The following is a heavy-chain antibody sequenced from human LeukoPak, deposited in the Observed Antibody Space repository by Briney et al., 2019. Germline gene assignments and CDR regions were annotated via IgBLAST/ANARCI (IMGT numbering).Heavy chain of an antibody. CDR1: GYTFTSYD. D-gene: IGHD1-26*01. CDR2: MNPNSGNT. J-gene: IGHJ4*02. V-gene: IGHV1-8*01. CDR3: ARVAWELQKETSYFDY. Sequence: ASVKVSCKASGYTFTSYDINWVRQATGQGLEWMGWMNPNSGNTGYAQKFQGRVTMTRNTSISTAYMELSSLRSEDTAVYYCARVAWELQKETSYFDYWGQGTLVTVSS.